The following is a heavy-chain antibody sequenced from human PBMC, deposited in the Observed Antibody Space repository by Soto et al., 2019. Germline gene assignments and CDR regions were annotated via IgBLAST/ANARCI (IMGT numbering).Heavy chain of an antibody. Sequence: GGSLRLSCAASGFTFSSYAMSWVRQAPGKGLEWVSAISGSGGSTYYADSVKGRFTISRDNSKNTLYLQMNSLRAEDTAVYYCAKGRGYRYGYRPNCFDPWGQGTLVTVSS. D-gene: IGHD5-18*01. CDR1: GFTFSSYA. V-gene: IGHV3-23*01. CDR2: ISGSGGST. J-gene: IGHJ5*02. CDR3: AKGRGYRYGYRPNCFDP.